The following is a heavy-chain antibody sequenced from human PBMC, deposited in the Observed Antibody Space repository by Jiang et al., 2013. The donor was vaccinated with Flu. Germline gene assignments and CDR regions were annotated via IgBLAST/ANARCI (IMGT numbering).Heavy chain of an antibody. Sequence: SSVKVSCKASGGTFSSYAISWVRQAPGQGLEWMGGIIPIFGTANYAQKFQGRVTITADESTSTAYMELSSLRSEDTAVYYCARVGHSSSWLDYWGQGTLVTVSS. CDR1: GGTFSSYA. CDR2: IIPIFGTA. J-gene: IGHJ4*02. V-gene: IGHV1-69*01. D-gene: IGHD6-13*01. CDR3: ARVGHSSSWLDY.